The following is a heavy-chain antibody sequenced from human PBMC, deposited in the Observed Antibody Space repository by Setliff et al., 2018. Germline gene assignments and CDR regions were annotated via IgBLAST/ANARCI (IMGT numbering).Heavy chain of an antibody. D-gene: IGHD2-21*01. CDR2: IYYRGNT. CDR1: GCSISSADYY. CDR3: ARVLDVVSALDF. Sequence: PSETLSLTCTVSGCSISSADYYWSWIRQPPGKGLEWIGYIYYRGNTYYNPSLDSRLHISIDTSKNQFSPRLDSVTAADTAVYYCARVLDVVSALDFWGQGTLVTVSS. V-gene: IGHV4-30-4*08. J-gene: IGHJ4*02.